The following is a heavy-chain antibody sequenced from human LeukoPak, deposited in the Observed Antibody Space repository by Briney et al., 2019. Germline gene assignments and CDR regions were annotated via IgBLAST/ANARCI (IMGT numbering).Heavy chain of an antibody. CDR3: VATRDYYYYYMDV. D-gene: IGHD5-24*01. CDR1: GGSISSSSYY. CDR2: IYYSGST. Sequence: SETLSLTCIVSGGSISSSSYYWGWIRQPPGKGLEWIGSIYYSGSTYYNPSLKSRVTISVDTSKNQFSLKLSSVTAADTAVYYCVATRDYYYYYMDVWGKGTTVTVSS. V-gene: IGHV4-39*01. J-gene: IGHJ6*03.